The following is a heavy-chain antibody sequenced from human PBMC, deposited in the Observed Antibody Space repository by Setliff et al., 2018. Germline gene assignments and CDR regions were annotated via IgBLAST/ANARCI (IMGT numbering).Heavy chain of an antibody. CDR3: ARDNVDTAMGLSYYYYYYMDV. V-gene: IGHV4-61*08. CDR2: IYYSGST. CDR1: GGSISSGGYY. Sequence: PSETLSLTCTVSGGSISSGGYYWSWIRQHPGKGLEWIGYIYYSGSTNYNTSLKSRVTISVDTSKNQFSLKLSSVTAADTAVYYCARDNVDTAMGLSYYYYYYMDVWGKGTTVTVSS. J-gene: IGHJ6*03. D-gene: IGHD5-18*01.